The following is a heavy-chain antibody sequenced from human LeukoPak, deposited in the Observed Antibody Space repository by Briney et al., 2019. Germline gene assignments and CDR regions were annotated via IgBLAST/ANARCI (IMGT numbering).Heavy chain of an antibody. J-gene: IGHJ4*02. CDR1: GFTFSSYS. V-gene: IGHV3-21*04. CDR3: ARVRWQLAQDFDY. Sequence: GGSLRLSCAASGFTFSSYSMNWVRQAPGKGLEWVSSISSSSSYIYYADSVKGRFTISRDNAKTSLYLHMNSVRAEETAVYYCARVRWQLAQDFDYWGQGTLVTVSS. CDR2: ISSSSSYI. D-gene: IGHD6-6*01.